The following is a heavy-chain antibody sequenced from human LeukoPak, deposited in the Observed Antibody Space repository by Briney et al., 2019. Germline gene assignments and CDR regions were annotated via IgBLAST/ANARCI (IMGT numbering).Heavy chain of an antibody. CDR1: GFTFSHAW. Sequence: PGGSLRLSCAASGFTFSHAWMSWVRQAPGKGLEWVANIKQDGSEKYYVDSVKGRFTISRDNAKNSLYLQMNSLRAEDTAVYYCAREMVRYGDYATKTGYYYYMDVWGKGTTVTVSS. J-gene: IGHJ6*03. V-gene: IGHV3-7*01. CDR3: AREMVRYGDYATKTGYYYYMDV. CDR2: IKQDGSEK. D-gene: IGHD4-17*01.